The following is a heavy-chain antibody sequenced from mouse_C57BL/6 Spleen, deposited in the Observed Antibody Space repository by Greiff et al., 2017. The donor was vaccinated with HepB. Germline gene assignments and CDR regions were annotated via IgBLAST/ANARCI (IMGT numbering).Heavy chain of an antibody. J-gene: IGHJ3*01. CDR1: GYSITSGYY. D-gene: IGHD2-1*01. Sequence: EVQLKESGPGLVKPSQSLSLTCSVTGYSITSGYYWNWIRQFPGNKLEWMGYISYDGSNNYNPSLKNRISITRDTSKNQFFLKLNSVTTEDTATYYCARGRIYYGNYDWFAYWGQGTLVTVSA. CDR3: ARGRIYYGNYDWFAY. CDR2: ISYDGSN. V-gene: IGHV3-6*01.